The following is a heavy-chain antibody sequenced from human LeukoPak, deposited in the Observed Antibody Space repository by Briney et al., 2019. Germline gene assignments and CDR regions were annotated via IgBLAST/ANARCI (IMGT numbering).Heavy chain of an antibody. V-gene: IGHV4-4*08. J-gene: IGHJ4*02. CDR1: GDSISSYY. Sequence: SETLSLTCTVSGDSISSYYWSWIRQPPGKGLEWIAYIYDSGRTDYNPSLKSRVTISVDTSNNQFSLKLSSVTAADTAVYYCARTLWYCSSTSCYPIDAAYYFDNWGQGTLVTVSS. CDR3: ARTLWYCSSTSCYPIDAAYYFDN. D-gene: IGHD2-2*01. CDR2: IYDSGRT.